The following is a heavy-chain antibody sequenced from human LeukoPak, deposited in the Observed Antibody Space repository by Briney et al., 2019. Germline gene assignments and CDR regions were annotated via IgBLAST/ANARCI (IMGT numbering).Heavy chain of an antibody. J-gene: IGHJ4*02. CDR1: GFIFTYYW. V-gene: IGHV3-74*03. CDR2: IRGDGRAT. Sequence: GGSLSLSCAAPGFIFTYYWMHWVRPAPGKELGRGARIRGDGRATTYADSVKGRFTISRDNAMNTVFLQMKSLRADDTGTYYCARFYFPEEHDRAWYEAHWGQGVLVTVS. D-gene: IGHD6-19*01. CDR3: ARFYFPEEHDRAWYEAH.